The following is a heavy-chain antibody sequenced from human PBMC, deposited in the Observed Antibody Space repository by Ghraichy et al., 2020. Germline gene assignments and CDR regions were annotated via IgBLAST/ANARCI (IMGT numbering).Heavy chain of an antibody. Sequence: GGSPRLSCAASGFTFSSYAMHWVRQAPGKGLEWVAVISYDGSNKYYADSVKGRFTISRDNSKNTLYLQMNSLRAEDTAVYYCAIPRRGGDWGQGTLVTVSS. J-gene: IGHJ4*02. V-gene: IGHV3-30*04. CDR1: GFTFSSYA. D-gene: IGHD3-10*01. CDR3: AIPRRGGD. CDR2: ISYDGSNK.